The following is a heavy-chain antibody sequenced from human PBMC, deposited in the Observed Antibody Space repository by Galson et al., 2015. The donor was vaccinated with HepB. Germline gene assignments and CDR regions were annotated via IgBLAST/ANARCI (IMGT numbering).Heavy chain of an antibody. V-gene: IGHV3-7*03. J-gene: IGHJ4*02. Sequence: SLRLSCAASEFTSSRYWMSWVRQAPGKGLEWVANIKQDGSEKYYVDSVKGRFTISRDNAKNSLYLQMNSLRAEDTAVYYCARDIGSYYYGSGRFDYWGQGTLVTVSS. D-gene: IGHD3-10*01. CDR2: IKQDGSEK. CDR3: ARDIGSYYYGSGRFDY. CDR1: EFTSSRYW.